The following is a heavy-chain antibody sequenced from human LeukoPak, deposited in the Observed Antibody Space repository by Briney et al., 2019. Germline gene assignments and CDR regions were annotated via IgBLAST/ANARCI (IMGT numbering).Heavy chain of an antibody. CDR2: IYSGGST. Sequence: GGSLRLSCAASGFTVSSNYMSWVRQAPGKGLEWVSAIYSGGSTYYADSVKGRFTISRDNSKNTLYLQMNSLRAEDTAVYYCARNSPYSSSWYGYWGQGPLVTVSS. D-gene: IGHD6-13*01. CDR1: GFTVSSNY. J-gene: IGHJ4*02. CDR3: ARNSPYSSSWYGY. V-gene: IGHV3-66*01.